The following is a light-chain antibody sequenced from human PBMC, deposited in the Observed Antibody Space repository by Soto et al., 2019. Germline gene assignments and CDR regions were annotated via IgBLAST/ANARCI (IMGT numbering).Light chain of an antibody. CDR2: GAS. J-gene: IGKJ2*01. CDR1: QSVSSTY. Sequence: EIVLTQSPGTLSLSPGERATLSCRASQSVSSTYLAWNQQKPGQAPRLLIYGASSRATGIPDRFSGSGSGTDFTLTISRLEPEDFAVYYCQQYGNSIYTFGQGTKLEIK. CDR3: QQYGNSIYT. V-gene: IGKV3-20*01.